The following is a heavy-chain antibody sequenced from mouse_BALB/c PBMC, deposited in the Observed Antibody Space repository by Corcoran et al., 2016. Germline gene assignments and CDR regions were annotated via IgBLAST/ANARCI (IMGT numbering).Heavy chain of an antibody. CDR3: ARIETARATFAY. Sequence: QVTLKESGPGILQPSQTLSLTCSFSGFSLSTSGMGVGWISQPSGKGLEWLAHIWWDDDKYYNTALKSGLTISKDTSKNQVFLKIASVDTADTATYYCARIETARATFAYWGQGTLVTVSA. CDR2: IWWDDDK. J-gene: IGHJ3*01. CDR1: GFSLSTSGMG. D-gene: IGHD3-2*01. V-gene: IGHV8-8*01.